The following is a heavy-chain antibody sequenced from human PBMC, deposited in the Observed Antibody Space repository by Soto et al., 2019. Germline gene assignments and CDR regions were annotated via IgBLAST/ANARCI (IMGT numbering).Heavy chain of an antibody. Sequence: GGSLRLSCAASGFTFSSYAMSWVRQAPGKGLEWVSAISGSGGSTYYADSVKGRFTISRDNSKNTLYLQMSSLRAEDTAVYYCAKVGYFDWFQKDYWGQGTLVTVSS. V-gene: IGHV3-23*01. CDR1: GFTFSSYA. CDR3: AKVGYFDWFQKDY. J-gene: IGHJ4*02. D-gene: IGHD3-9*01. CDR2: ISGSGGST.